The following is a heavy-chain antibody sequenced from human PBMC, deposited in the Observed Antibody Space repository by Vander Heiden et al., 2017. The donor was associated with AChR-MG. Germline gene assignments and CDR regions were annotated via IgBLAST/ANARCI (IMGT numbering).Heavy chain of an antibody. D-gene: IGHD1-26*01. J-gene: IGHJ4*02. Sequence: EVQLVESGGGLVQPGRSLRLSCTASGFTFGGYAMGWVRQAPGKGLELVGFIRSKTYGETREYTASVRGRFTISRDNSNNIAYLEMSSLKTEDTAVYYCARANTLVGAKYYFDYWGQGTLVPVSS. V-gene: IGHV3-49*04. CDR2: IRSKTYGETR. CDR1: GFTFGGYA. CDR3: ARANTLVGAKYYFDY.